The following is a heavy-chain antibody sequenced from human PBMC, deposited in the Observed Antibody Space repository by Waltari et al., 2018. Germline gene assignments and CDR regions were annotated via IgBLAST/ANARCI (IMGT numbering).Heavy chain of an antibody. V-gene: IGHV1-2*02. Sequence: QVQLVQSGAEVKKPGASVKVSCKASGYTFTGYYMHWVRQAPGQGLEWMGWINPNIGGTNYAQKVQGRVTMTRDTSISTAYMDLSRLRSDDTAVYYCARVVDYDILTGYSYTYDYWGQGTLVTVSS. CDR3: ARVVDYDILTGYSYTYDY. D-gene: IGHD3-9*01. CDR2: INPNIGGT. J-gene: IGHJ4*02. CDR1: GYTFTGYY.